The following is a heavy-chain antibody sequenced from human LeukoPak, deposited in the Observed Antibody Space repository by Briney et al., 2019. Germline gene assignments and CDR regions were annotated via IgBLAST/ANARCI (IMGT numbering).Heavy chain of an antibody. Sequence: PGGSLRLSCGASGFIFSRDVMSWVRQAPGKGLEWVSAVTDSGASTYYADSVKGRFTISRDNSKNSLYLQMNSLRAEDTAVYYCARDGRYYDSSGYTHYWGQGTLVTVSS. J-gene: IGHJ4*02. D-gene: IGHD3-22*01. CDR2: VTDSGAST. V-gene: IGHV3-23*01. CDR3: ARDGRYYDSSGYTHY. CDR1: GFIFSRDV.